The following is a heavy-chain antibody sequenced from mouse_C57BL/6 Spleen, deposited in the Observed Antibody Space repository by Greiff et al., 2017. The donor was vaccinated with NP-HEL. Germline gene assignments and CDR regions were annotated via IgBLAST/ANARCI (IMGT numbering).Heavy chain of an antibody. CDR1: GYTFTDYN. J-gene: IGHJ3*01. CDR3: AREGGGSSPAWFAY. CDR2: INPNNGGT. V-gene: IGHV1-22*01. Sequence: EVQLQHSGPELVKPGASVKMSCKASGYTFTDYNMHWVKQSHGKSLEWIGYINPNNGGTSYNQKFKGKATLTVNKSSSTAYMELRSLTSEDSAVYYCAREGGGSSPAWFAYWGQGTLVTVSA. D-gene: IGHD1-1*01.